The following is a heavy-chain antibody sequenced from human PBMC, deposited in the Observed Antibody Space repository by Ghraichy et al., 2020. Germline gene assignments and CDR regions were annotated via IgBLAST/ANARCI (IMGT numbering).Heavy chain of an antibody. Sequence: GGSLRLSCAASGFTFSSYAMHWVRQAPGKGLEWVAVISYDGSNKYYADSVKGRFTISRDNSKNTLYLQMNSLRAEDTAVYYCARGHVLLWFGESSDAFDIWGQGTMVTVSS. CDR1: GFTFSSYA. CDR3: ARGHVLLWFGESSDAFDI. V-gene: IGHV3-30*04. D-gene: IGHD3-10*01. CDR2: ISYDGSNK. J-gene: IGHJ3*02.